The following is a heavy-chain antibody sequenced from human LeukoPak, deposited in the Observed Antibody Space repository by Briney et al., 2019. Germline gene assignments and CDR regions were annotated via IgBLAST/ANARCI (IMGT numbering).Heavy chain of an antibody. CDR2: IKSKTDGGTT. CDR3: TTEELLWFGELFGFDY. J-gene: IGHJ4*02. CDR1: GFTFSSYA. V-gene: IGHV3-15*01. Sequence: GGSLRLSCAASGFTFSSYAMSWVRQAPGKGLEWVGRIKSKTDGGTTDYAAPVKGRFTISRDDSKNTLYLQMNSLKTEDTAVYYCTTEELLWFGELFGFDYWGQGTLVTVSS. D-gene: IGHD3-10*01.